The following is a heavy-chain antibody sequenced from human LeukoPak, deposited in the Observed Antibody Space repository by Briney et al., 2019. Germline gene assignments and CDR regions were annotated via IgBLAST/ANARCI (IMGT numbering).Heavy chain of an antibody. J-gene: IGHJ6*03. CDR3: ARDRGSSWVYYYYMDV. Sequence: GGSLRLSCAASGFTFSSYAMNWVRQAPGKGLEWVSVISGSGGTTYNADSVKGRFTISRDNSKNTLYLLMNSLRVEDTAVYYCARDRGSSWVYYYYMDVWGKGTPVTVSS. CDR2: ISGSGGTT. V-gene: IGHV3-23*01. CDR1: GFTFSSYA. D-gene: IGHD6-13*01.